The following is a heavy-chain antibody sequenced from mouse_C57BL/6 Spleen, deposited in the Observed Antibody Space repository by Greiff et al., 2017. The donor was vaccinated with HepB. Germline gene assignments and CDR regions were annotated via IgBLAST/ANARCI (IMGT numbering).Heavy chain of an antibody. CDR2: ISGGGGNT. J-gene: IGHJ3*01. CDR1: GFTFSSYT. Sequence: EVQGVESGGGLVKPGGSLKLSCAASGFTFSSYTMSWVRQTPEKRLEWVATISGGGGNTYYPDSVKGRFTISRDNAKNTLYLQMSSLRSEDTALYYCARGTDGDYFAWFAYWGQRTLVTVSA. D-gene: IGHD2-13*01. V-gene: IGHV5-9*01. CDR3: ARGTDGDYFAWFAY.